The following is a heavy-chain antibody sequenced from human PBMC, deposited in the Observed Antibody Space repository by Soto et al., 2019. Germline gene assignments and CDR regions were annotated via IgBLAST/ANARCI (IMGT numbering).Heavy chain of an antibody. J-gene: IGHJ6*03. CDR2: MNPNSGNT. CDR3: ARALSIAARRSTVGSPRRNYYYYMDV. Sequence: QVQLVQSGAEVKKPGASVKVSCKASGYTFTSYDINWVRQATGQGLEWMGWMNPNSGNTGYAQKFQGRVTMTRNTSISTAYMELSSLRSEDTAVYYCARALSIAARRSTVGSPRRNYYYYMDVWGKGTTVTVSS. CDR1: GYTFTSYD. D-gene: IGHD6-6*01. V-gene: IGHV1-8*01.